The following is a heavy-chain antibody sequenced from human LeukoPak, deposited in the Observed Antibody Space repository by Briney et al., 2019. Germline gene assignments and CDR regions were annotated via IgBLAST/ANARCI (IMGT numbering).Heavy chain of an antibody. D-gene: IGHD3-22*01. Sequence: GGSLRLSCVASGFTLSSYWMSWVRQAPGKGQEWVASIKQDGSEKYYVDSVKGRFTISRDNAKNSLYLQMNSLRAEDTAVYYCARDPYDSSWGLCYFDYWGQGNLVTVSS. CDR2: IKQDGSEK. J-gene: IGHJ4*02. V-gene: IGHV3-7*04. CDR1: GFTLSSYW. CDR3: ARDPYDSSWGLCYFDY.